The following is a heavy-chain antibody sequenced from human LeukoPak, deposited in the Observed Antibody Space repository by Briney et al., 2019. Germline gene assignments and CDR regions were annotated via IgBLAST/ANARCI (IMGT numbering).Heavy chain of an antibody. CDR1: GFTFSSYA. D-gene: IGHD6-13*01. V-gene: IGHV3-23*01. J-gene: IGHJ3*02. CDR3: ARDEQIHDAFDI. Sequence: GGSLRLSYAASGFTFSSYAMNWVRQAPGKGLKWVSGISESGAITHYADSVKGRFTISRDNSKTTVFLQMNSLRAEDTAVYYCARDEQIHDAFDIWGQGTMVTVSS. CDR2: ISESGAIT.